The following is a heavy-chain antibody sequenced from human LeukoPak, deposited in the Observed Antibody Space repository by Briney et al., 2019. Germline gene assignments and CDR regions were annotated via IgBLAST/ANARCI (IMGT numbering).Heavy chain of an antibody. J-gene: IGHJ4*02. CDR3: ARNRGWYWVS. D-gene: IGHD6-19*01. CDR2: ISSSSRTT. Sequence: RGSLRLSCAASRFTFSSYEMNWVRQAPGQGLEWVSYISSSSRTTYYADSVKGRFTICRDNAKNSLYLQWNSVRAEDTAVYYFARNRGWYWVSWGQGALVTVTS. CDR1: RFTFSSYE. V-gene: IGHV3-48*03.